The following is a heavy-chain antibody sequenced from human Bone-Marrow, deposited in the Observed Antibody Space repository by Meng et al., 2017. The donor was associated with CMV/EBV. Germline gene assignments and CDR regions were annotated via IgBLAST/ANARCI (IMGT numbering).Heavy chain of an antibody. V-gene: IGHV1-2*02. CDR1: GYTFTGYY. Sequence: QVKLGQAGAEVKKPGASVKVSCKASGYTFTGYYMHWVRQAPGQGLEWMGWINPNSGGTNYAQKFQGRVTMTRDTSISTAYMELSRLRSDDTAVYYCARDGLYSSSHFDYWGQGTLVTVSS. J-gene: IGHJ4*02. CDR2: INPNSGGT. CDR3: ARDGLYSSSHFDY. D-gene: IGHD6-6*01.